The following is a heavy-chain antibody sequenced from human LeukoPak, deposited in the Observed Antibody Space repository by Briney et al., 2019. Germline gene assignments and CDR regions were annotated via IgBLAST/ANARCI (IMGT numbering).Heavy chain of an antibody. CDR2: INPSGGGT. J-gene: IGHJ3*02. CDR3: ARGLRQWLTRHAFDI. Sequence: ASVKVSCKASGYTYMHWVRQAPGQGLEWMGIINPSGGGTNYAQKFQGRVTMTRDMSTSTVYMELSSLRSEDTAVYYCARGLRQWLTRHAFDIWGQGTMVTVSS. V-gene: IGHV1-46*01. CDR1: GYTY. D-gene: IGHD6-19*01.